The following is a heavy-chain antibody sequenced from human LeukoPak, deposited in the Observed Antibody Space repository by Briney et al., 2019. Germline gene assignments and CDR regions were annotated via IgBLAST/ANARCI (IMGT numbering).Heavy chain of an antibody. CDR3: ASRLYDSSGYYTHPFDY. Sequence: SVKVSCKASGGTFSSYAISWVRQAPGQGLEWMGGIIPIFGTANYAQKFQGRVTITADESTSTAYMELSSLRSEDTAVYYCASRLYDSSGYYTHPFDYWGQGTLVTVSS. J-gene: IGHJ4*02. D-gene: IGHD3-22*01. CDR1: GGTFSSYA. V-gene: IGHV1-69*13. CDR2: IIPIFGTA.